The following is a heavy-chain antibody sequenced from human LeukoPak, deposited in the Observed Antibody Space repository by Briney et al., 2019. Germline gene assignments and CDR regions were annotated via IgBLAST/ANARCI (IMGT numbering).Heavy chain of an antibody. V-gene: IGHV3-7*01. D-gene: IGHD5-12*01. CDR2: INQDGSEK. J-gene: IGHJ4*02. CDR3: VRDGGVSGYDLLDY. CDR1: GFTLSHYW. Sequence: HPGRSLRLAYAASGFTLSHYWMSWVSPAAGEWLEWVVQINQDGSEKYYMDSVKARFTISRDNAKNSVFLQMNSLRAEDTAVYYCVRDGGVSGYDLLDYWGQGTLVTVSS.